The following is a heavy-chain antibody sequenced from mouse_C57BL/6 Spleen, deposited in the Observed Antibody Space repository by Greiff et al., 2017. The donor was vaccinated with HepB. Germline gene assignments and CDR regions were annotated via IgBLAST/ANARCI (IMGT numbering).Heavy chain of an antibody. V-gene: IGHV3-6*01. Sequence: EVKLMESGPGLVKPSQSLSLTCSVTGYSITSGYYWNWIRQFPGNKLEWMGYISYDGSNNYNPSLKNRISITRDTSKNQFFLKLNSVTTEDTATYYCAREEGYWGQGTTLTVSS. CDR1: GYSITSGYY. CDR3: AREEGY. J-gene: IGHJ2*01. CDR2: ISYDGSN.